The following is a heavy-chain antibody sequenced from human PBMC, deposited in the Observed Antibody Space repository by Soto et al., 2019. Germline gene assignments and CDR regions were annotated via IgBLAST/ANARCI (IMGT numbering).Heavy chain of an antibody. J-gene: IGHJ5*02. Sequence: SVKVSCKASGGTFSSYAISWVRQAPGQGLEWMGGIIPIFGTANYAQKFQGRVTITADESTSTAYMELSSLRSEDTAVYYCASFPRGGYYKYNWFDPWGQGTLVTVSS. CDR3: ASFPRGGYYKYNWFDP. D-gene: IGHD3-22*01. CDR1: GGTFSSYA. V-gene: IGHV1-69*13. CDR2: IIPIFGTA.